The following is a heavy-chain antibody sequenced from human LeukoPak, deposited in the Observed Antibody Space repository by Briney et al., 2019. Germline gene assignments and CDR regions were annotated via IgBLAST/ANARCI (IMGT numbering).Heavy chain of an antibody. CDR2: IYYSGST. V-gene: IGHV4-59*01. D-gene: IGHD4-23*01. J-gene: IGHJ5*02. Sequence: SETLSLTCTVSGDSISSYYWSWIRQPPGKGLEWIGYIYYSGSTNYNPSLKSRVTISVDTSKNQFSLKLSSVTAADTAVYYCARNYGGNSPPEDWFDPWGQGTLVTVSS. CDR1: GDSISSYY. CDR3: ARNYGGNSPPEDWFDP.